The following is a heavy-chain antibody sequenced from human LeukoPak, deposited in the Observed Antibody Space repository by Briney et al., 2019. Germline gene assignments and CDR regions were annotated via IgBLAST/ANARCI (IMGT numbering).Heavy chain of an antibody. Sequence: GGSLRLSCAASGFTFSSYAMSWVRQAPGKGLEWVSAISGSGGSTYYADSVKGRFTISRDNSKNTLYLQMNSLRAEDTAVYYCAEGIKDEYCSSTSCGWFDPWGQGTLVTVSS. CDR1: GFTFSSYA. D-gene: IGHD2-2*01. CDR3: AEGIKDEYCSSTSCGWFDP. J-gene: IGHJ5*02. V-gene: IGHV3-23*01. CDR2: ISGSGGST.